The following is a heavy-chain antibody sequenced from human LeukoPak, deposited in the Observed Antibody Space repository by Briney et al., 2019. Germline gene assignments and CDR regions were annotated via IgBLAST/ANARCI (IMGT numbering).Heavy chain of an antibody. J-gene: IGHJ6*03. CDR1: RLTVSTNF. V-gene: IGHV3-66*04. CDR2: IYSGDST. D-gene: IGHD3-10*01. Sequence: GGSLRLSCAASRLTVSTNFMSWVRQAPGKGLEWVSVIYSGDSTYYADSVKGRFTISRDNSKNTLYLQVNSLRAEDTAVYYCARHGSMTLIRGRLRYYYMDVWGKGTTVTISS. CDR3: ARHGSMTLIRGRLRYYYMDV.